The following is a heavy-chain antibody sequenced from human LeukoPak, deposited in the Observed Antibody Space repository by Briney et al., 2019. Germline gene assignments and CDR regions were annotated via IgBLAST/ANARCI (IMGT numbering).Heavy chain of an antibody. CDR2: IYSGGST. J-gene: IGHJ5*02. CDR1: GFTVSSNY. CDR3: ANYYGGNFGWFDP. Sequence: GGSLRLSCAASGFTVSSNYMSWVRQAPGKGLEWVSVIYSGGSTYYADSVKGRFTISRDNSKNTLYLQMNSLRAEDTAVYYCANYYGGNFGWFDPWGQGTLVTVSS. D-gene: IGHD4-23*01. V-gene: IGHV3-53*01.